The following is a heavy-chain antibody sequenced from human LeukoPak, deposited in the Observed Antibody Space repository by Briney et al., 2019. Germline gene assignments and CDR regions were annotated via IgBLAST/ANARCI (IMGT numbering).Heavy chain of an antibody. Sequence: ASVKVSCKASGYTFTGYYMHWVRQAPGQGLEWMGWINPNSGGTNYAQKFQGRVTMTRDTSISTAYMELSRLRPDDTAVYYCARDGGYYCSGGSCPIDYWGQGTLVTVSS. V-gene: IGHV1-2*02. D-gene: IGHD2-15*01. J-gene: IGHJ4*02. CDR1: GYTFTGYY. CDR3: ARDGGYYCSGGSCPIDY. CDR2: INPNSGGT.